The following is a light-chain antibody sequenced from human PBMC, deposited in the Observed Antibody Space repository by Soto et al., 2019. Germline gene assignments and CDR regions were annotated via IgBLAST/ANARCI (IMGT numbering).Light chain of an antibody. CDR2: DVG. J-gene: IGLJ1*01. CDR1: SSDLGDYNY. Sequence: QSALTQPASVSGSPGQSITISCTGTSSDLGDYNYVSWYQQYPGKAPKLMIYDVGARPSGVSDRFSGSKSGNTASLTISGLQAEAAADYYCRSYTRSNPYVLGPGTKLTVL. CDR3: RSYTRSNPYV. V-gene: IGLV2-14*01.